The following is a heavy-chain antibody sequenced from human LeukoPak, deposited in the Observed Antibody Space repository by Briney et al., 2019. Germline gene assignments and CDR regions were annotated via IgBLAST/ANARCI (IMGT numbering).Heavy chain of an antibody. CDR3: ARDPRGNSVYVFDY. V-gene: IGHV1-46*01. J-gene: IGHJ4*02. CDR1: GYTFTNYC. Sequence: ASGKVSCKASGYTFTNYCMHWVRQGPGQGLEWMGFLNPSGGNTRYAQNFQGRVTRTRDASTSTIYMELSSLRSEDTAVYYCARDPRGNSVYVFDYWGQGTLVTVSS. CDR2: LNPSGGNT. D-gene: IGHD5/OR15-5a*01.